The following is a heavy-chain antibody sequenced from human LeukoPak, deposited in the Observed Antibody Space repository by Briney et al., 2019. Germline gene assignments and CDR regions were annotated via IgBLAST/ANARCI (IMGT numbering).Heavy chain of an antibody. CDR3: ASSDYYDSSGSFDY. D-gene: IGHD3-22*01. Sequence: PSETLSLTCAVSGYSISSGYYWGWIRQPPGKGLEWIGSIYHSGSIYYNPSLKSRVTISVDTSKNQFSLKLSSVTAADTAVYYCASSDYYDSSGSFDYWGQGTLVTVSS. CDR2: IYHSGSI. V-gene: IGHV4-38-2*01. CDR1: GYSISSGYY. J-gene: IGHJ4*02.